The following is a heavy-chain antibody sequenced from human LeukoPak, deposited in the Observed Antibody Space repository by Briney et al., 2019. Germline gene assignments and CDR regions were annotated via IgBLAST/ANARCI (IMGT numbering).Heavy chain of an antibody. J-gene: IGHJ4*02. CDR1: GFTFSRYV. CDR2: ISYDGSNK. Sequence: GTSLRLSCAASGFTFSRYVMHWVRQAPGKGLEWVAVISYDGSNKYHADSVKGRFTISRDNSKKTLYLQMNDLRVDNTAVYFCARDATAAGTWYFDYWGMGALVTVSS. CDR3: ARDATAAGTWYFDY. D-gene: IGHD6-13*01. V-gene: IGHV3-30-3*01.